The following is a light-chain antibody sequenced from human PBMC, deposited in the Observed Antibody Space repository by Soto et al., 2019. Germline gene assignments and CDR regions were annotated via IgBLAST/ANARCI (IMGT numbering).Light chain of an antibody. CDR3: VLYMGSVPV. V-gene: IGLV8-61*01. Sequence: QTVVTPEPSFSVSPGGTVTLTCGLSSGSVSTNYYPSWYQQTPGQAPRTLIYRTNTRSSGVPHRFSGSILGNKAALASSGAQADDESDYYCVLYMGSVPVFGGGTKLTVL. CDR1: SGSVSTNYY. CDR2: RTN. J-gene: IGLJ2*01.